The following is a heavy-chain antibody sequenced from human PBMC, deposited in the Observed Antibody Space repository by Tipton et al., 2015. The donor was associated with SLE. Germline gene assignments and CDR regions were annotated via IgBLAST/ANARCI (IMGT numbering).Heavy chain of an antibody. CDR3: AVNVVVKVQVDY. Sequence: TLSLTCSVSGASISSGSYYWSWVRQPAGKGLEWIGHVYTSGGTNYNPSLESRVTISLDTSKNQFSLKLSSVTAADTAVYYCAVNVVVKVQVDYWGPGALVTVSS. V-gene: IGHV4-61*09. D-gene: IGHD2-21*01. CDR1: GASISSGSYY. J-gene: IGHJ4*02. CDR2: VYTSGGT.